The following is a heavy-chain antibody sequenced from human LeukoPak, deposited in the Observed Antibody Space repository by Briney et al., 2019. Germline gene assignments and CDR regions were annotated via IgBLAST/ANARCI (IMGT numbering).Heavy chain of an antibody. J-gene: IGHJ4*02. D-gene: IGHD3-3*01. Sequence: GGSLRLSCVVSGFTFTNYWMGWVRQVPGKGLEWVSSINGNGGSTAYADSVKGRFTISRDNAKNSLYLQMNSLRAEDTAFYYCARHDFWSGFKGGDYWGQGTLVTVSS. CDR1: GFTFTNYW. V-gene: IGHV3-20*04. CDR3: ARHDFWSGFKGGDY. CDR2: INGNGGST.